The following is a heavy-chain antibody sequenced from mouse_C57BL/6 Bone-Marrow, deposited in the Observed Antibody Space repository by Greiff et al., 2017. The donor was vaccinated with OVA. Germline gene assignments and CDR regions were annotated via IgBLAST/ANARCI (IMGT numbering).Heavy chain of an antibody. CDR3: ARDRAVAY. D-gene: IGHD3-3*01. J-gene: IGHJ3*01. CDR2: ISDGGSYT. CDR1: GFTFSSYA. Sequence: EVKVVESGGGLVKPGGSLKLSCAASGFTFSSYAMSWVRQTPEKRLEWVATISDGGSYTYYPDNVKGRFTISRDNAKNNLYLQMSHLKSEDTAMYYCARDRAVAYWGQGTLVTVSA. V-gene: IGHV5-4*01.